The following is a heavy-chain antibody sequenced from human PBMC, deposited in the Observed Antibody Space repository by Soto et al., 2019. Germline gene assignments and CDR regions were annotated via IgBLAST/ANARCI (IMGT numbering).Heavy chain of an antibody. CDR1: GLTFRSYW. D-gene: IGHD2-21*01. Sequence: EVQLVESGGGLVQPGESLRLSCAASGLTFRSYWMHWVRQAPGKGLVWVSRINTDGSVAMYVDSVKGRFTISRDNAKNTLYLHMNGLRGEDTAVDYCVRDMQLWRLGSWGQGTLVTVSS. V-gene: IGHV3-74*03. CDR3: VRDMQLWRLGS. J-gene: IGHJ4*02. CDR2: INTDGSVA.